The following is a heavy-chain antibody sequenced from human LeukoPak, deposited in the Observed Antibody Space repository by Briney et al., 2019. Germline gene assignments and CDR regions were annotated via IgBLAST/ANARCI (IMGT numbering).Heavy chain of an antibody. D-gene: IGHD3-9*01. CDR2: ISAYNGNT. CDR3: ARDGGRDVLRYFDWLPPDY. CDR1: GYTFTSYG. Sequence: ASVKVSCKASGYTFTSYGISWVRQAPGQGLEWMGWISAYNGNTNYAQKLQGRVTMTTDTSTSTAYMELRSLRSDDTAVYYCARDGGRDVLRYFDWLPPDYWGQGTLVTVSS. J-gene: IGHJ4*02. V-gene: IGHV1-18*01.